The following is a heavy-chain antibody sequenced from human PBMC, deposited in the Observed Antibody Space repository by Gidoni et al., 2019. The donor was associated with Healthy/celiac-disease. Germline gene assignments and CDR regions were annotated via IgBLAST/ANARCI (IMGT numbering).Heavy chain of an antibody. J-gene: IGHJ4*02. V-gene: IGHV3-33*01. CDR1: GFTFSSSG. D-gene: IGHD3-22*01. CDR3: ARDFYDSSGFPSYYFDY. CDR2: IWYDGSNK. Sequence: QVQLVESGGGVVQPGRSLRLSCAASGFTFSSSGMHWVRQAPGKGLEWVAVIWYDGSNKYYADSVKGRFTISRDNSKNTLYLQMNSLRAEDTAVYYCARDFYDSSGFPSYYFDYWGQGTLVTVSS.